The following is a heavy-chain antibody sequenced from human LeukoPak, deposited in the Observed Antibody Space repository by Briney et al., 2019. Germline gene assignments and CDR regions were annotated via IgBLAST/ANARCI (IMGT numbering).Heavy chain of an antibody. D-gene: IGHD5-12*01. CDR3: ARGYSGYDPTLLNY. V-gene: IGHV1-2*02. Sequence: ASVKVSCKASGYTFTGYYMHWVRQAPGQGLEWMGWINPNSGCTNYAQKFQGRVTLTRDTSISTAYMELSRLRSDDTAVYYCARGYSGYDPTLLNYWGQGTLVTVSS. CDR2: INPNSGCT. CDR1: GYTFTGYY. J-gene: IGHJ4*02.